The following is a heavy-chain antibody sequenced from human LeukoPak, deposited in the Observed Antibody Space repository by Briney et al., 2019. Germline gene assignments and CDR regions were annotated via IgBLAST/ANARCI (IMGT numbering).Heavy chain of an antibody. CDR3: ARVPAYYYDSSGYGDV. V-gene: IGHV3-48*01. CDR1: GSTFSSYS. J-gene: IGHJ6*04. D-gene: IGHD3-22*01. Sequence: RGSLRLSSAASGSTFSSYSMNWVRQAPGKGLEWVSYISSSSNTIYYADSVKGRFTISRDNAKNSLYLQMNSLRAEDTAVYYCARVPAYYYDSSGYGDVWGKGTTVTVSS. CDR2: ISSSSNTI.